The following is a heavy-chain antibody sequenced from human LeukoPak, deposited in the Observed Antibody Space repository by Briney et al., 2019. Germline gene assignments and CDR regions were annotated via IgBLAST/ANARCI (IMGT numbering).Heavy chain of an antibody. CDR3: ARDVEGGTFDI. Sequence: PGRSLRLSCAASGFTFSTYGMYWVRQAPGRGLEWVANIDQSGGRNNYVDSVKGRFTISRDNAKNSLFLEVSSLRADDTAVYFCARDVEGGTFDIWGQGTTVTVSS. V-gene: IGHV3-7*05. CDR2: IDQSGGRN. CDR1: GFTFSTYG. J-gene: IGHJ3*02. D-gene: IGHD3-16*01.